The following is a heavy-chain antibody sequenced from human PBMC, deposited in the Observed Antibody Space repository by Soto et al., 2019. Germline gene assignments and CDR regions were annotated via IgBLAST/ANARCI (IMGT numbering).Heavy chain of an antibody. V-gene: IGHV3-23*01. J-gene: IGHJ4*02. Sequence: WGSLRLSCAASGFTFSSYAMSWVRQAPGKGLEWVSAISGSGGSTYYADSVKGRFTISRDNSKNTLYLQMNSLRAEDTAVYYCAKAYNWNTRGFDYWGQGTLVTVSS. CDR1: GFTFSSYA. D-gene: IGHD1-20*01. CDR3: AKAYNWNTRGFDY. CDR2: ISGSGGST.